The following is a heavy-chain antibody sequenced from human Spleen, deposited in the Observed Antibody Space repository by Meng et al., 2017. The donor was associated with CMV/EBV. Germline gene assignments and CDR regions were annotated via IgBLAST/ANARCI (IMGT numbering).Heavy chain of an antibody. V-gene: IGHV3-21*01. J-gene: IGHJ4*02. D-gene: IGHD6-13*01. Sequence: SGFTFIFYSMNWVRQAPGKGLEWVSSISRTSGYIYYADSLKGRFTISRDNAKKSLFLQMNSLRAEDTAVYYCARDRPYSSSWRFDYWGQGTLVTVSS. CDR2: ISRTSGYI. CDR1: GFTFIFYS. CDR3: ARDRPYSSSWRFDY.